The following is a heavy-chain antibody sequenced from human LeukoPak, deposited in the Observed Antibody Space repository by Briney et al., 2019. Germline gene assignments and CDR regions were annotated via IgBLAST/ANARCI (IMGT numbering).Heavy chain of an antibody. J-gene: IGHJ4*02. V-gene: IGHV3-7*01. CDR3: VRSLERFGTRDY. CDR2: IKQDGSEK. D-gene: IGHD3-10*01. Sequence: PGGSLRLSCAASGFTFSSYEMNWVRQAPGKGLEWVANIKQDGSEKYYMDSVKGRFTISRDNAKKSLFLQMNSLTAEDTALYYCVRSLERFGTRDYWGQGTLVTVSS. CDR1: GFTFSSYE.